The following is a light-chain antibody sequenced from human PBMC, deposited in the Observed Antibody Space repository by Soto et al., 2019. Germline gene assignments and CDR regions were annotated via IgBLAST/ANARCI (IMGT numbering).Light chain of an antibody. J-gene: IGLJ1*01. CDR3: ISYTSSRAYV. CDR2: EVS. CDR1: SSDVGGYNY. V-gene: IGLV2-14*01. Sequence: QSALTQPASVSGSPGQSITISCTGTSSDVGGYNYVSWYQQQSGKAPKLMIHEVSNRPSGVSSRFSGSESGNTASLTISGLQAEDEADYYCISYTSSRAYVFGIGTKLTVL.